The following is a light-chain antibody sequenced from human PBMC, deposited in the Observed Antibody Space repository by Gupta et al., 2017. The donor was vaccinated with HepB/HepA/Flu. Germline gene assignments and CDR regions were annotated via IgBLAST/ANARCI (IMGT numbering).Light chain of an antibody. CDR1: ILPKKY. J-gene: IGLJ2*01. CDR3: QSTDNKGPVL. CDR2: KDT. V-gene: IGLV3-25*03. Sequence: LXXPPSVSVSXGQXARIICSGDILPKKYAYWYQQKPGQAPLLVIYKDTERPSWIPERFSGSSSGTTVTLIISGVQAEDEADYYCQSTDNKGPVLFGGGTKLTVL.